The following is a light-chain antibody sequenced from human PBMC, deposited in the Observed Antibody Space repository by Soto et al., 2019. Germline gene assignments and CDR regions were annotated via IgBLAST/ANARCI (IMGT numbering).Light chain of an antibody. V-gene: IGKV3-15*01. J-gene: IGKJ4*01. Sequence: EIVMTQSPATLSVSPGESATLSCRASQSISGNLAWYQQKPGLAPRLLIYHTSTRATGVPARFGGSGSGTEFSLTISSLQSEDFAVYYCQRYDNWPLTFGGGTKVEIK. CDR3: QRYDNWPLT. CDR2: HTS. CDR1: QSISGN.